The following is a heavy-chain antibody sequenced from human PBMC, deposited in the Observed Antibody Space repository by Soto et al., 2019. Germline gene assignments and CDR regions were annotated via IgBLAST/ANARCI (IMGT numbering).Heavy chain of an antibody. J-gene: IGHJ6*02. Sequence: GGSLRLSCAASGFTFGYYAMHWVRQVPGKGLEWVSGFKWNSGDVGYADSVKGRFTISRDNARNSLYLQMNGLRPEDTAVYYCAKDRSSGSPYYGMDFWGQGTMVTVSS. V-gene: IGHV3-9*01. CDR3: AKDRSSGSPYYGMDF. CDR2: FKWNSGDV. CDR1: GFTFGYYA. D-gene: IGHD3-10*01.